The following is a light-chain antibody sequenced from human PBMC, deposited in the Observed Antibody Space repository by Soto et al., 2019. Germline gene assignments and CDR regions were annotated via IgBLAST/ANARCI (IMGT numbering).Light chain of an antibody. CDR3: QHYGAAPIT. V-gene: IGKV3-20*01. CDR2: GAS. CDR1: QSVSSSY. J-gene: IGKJ5*01. Sequence: EIGLTQSPGTLSLSPGERATLSCRVSQSVSSSYLAWYQQKPGQAPRLLIYGASIRATGIPDRFSGSGSETDFTLTISRLEPEDFALYYCQHYGAAPITFGQGTRLEIK.